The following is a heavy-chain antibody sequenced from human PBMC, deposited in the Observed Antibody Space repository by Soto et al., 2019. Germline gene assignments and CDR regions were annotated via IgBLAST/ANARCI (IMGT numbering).Heavy chain of an antibody. V-gene: IGHV3-23*01. CDR2: ISGFGDTT. CDR3: AKDRRSVADYYFDL. Sequence: PGGSLRLSCTASGFTFNSHAMSWVRQAPGKGLEWVAAISGFGDTTYYADSVKGRFTISRDNSKNTLFLEMNSLRVEDTAVYYCAKDRRSVADYYFDLWGQGTQVTVSS. CDR1: GFTFNSHA. J-gene: IGHJ4*02. D-gene: IGHD6-19*01.